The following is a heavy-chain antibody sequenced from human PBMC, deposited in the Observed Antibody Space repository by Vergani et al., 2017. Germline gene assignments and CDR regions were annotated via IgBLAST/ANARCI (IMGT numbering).Heavy chain of an antibody. V-gene: IGHV3-21*01. CDR1: GFTFSSYN. CDR3: ARGPSWEKSTYVDEKGIQY. J-gene: IGHJ4*02. CDR2: ISSSNDHI. D-gene: IGHD5-18*01. Sequence: EVQLVESGGGPVKPGGSLRLSCAASGFTFSSYNMIWVRQAPGKGLEWVSSISSSNDHIYYADSAKGRFTISRDNAKHSLFLQMNSLRADDTAVYYCARGPSWEKSTYVDEKGIQYWGQGTLVTVSS.